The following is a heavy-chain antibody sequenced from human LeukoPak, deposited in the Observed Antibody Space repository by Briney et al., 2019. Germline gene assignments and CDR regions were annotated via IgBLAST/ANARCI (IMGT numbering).Heavy chain of an antibody. V-gene: IGHV3-30*04. Sequence: SGGSLRLSCAASGFTFSSYAMHWVRQAPGKGLEWVAVISYDGSNKYYADSVKGRFTISRDNSKNTLYLQMNSLRAEDTAVYYCAKDLIVRYFDWGLPYWGQGTLVTVSS. J-gene: IGHJ4*02. D-gene: IGHD3-9*01. CDR1: GFTFSSYA. CDR2: ISYDGSNK. CDR3: AKDLIVRYFDWGLPY.